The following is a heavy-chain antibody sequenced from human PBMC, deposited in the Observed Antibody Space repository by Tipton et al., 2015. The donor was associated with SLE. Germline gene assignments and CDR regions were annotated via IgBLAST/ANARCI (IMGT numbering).Heavy chain of an antibody. Sequence: TLSLTCSVSGGSISSGSYYWSWIRQPAGKGLEWIGRIYSRGSTNSNLSLKSRVTISADTSKSQFSLKLSSVTATDTALYYCARRGALAAAGVYYYYGMDVWGQGTTVTVSS. CDR2: IYSRGST. CDR3: ARRGALAAAGVYYYYGMDV. J-gene: IGHJ6*02. V-gene: IGHV4-61*02. CDR1: GGSISSGSYY. D-gene: IGHD6-13*01.